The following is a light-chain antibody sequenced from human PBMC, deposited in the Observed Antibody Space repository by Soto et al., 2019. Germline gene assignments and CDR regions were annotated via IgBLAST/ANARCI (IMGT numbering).Light chain of an antibody. CDR1: QSLLHSDGYNY. CDR2: LGS. V-gene: IGKV2-28*01. CDR3: MQALQART. Sequence: DVVMTQSPLSLPVPAGEPASIXXRSXQSLLHSDGYNYLDWYLQKPGQSPXXLIYLGSNRASGVPDRFSGSGSGTDFTLKISRVEAEDVGIYYCMQALQARTFGQGTKVDIK. J-gene: IGKJ1*01.